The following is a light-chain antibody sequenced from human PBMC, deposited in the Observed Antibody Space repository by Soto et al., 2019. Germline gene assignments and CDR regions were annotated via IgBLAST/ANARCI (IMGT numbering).Light chain of an antibody. V-gene: IGKV1-9*01. Sequence: DIPLTQSPSFLSASVGDTVTITCRASQDISSYLAWYQQKPGKAPKVLIHTASTLESGVPPRFSGSGSGTHFTLTISNLQPEDCATYYCQHLNSWPPITFGQGTRLDIK. J-gene: IGKJ5*01. CDR2: TAS. CDR3: QHLNSWPPIT. CDR1: QDISSY.